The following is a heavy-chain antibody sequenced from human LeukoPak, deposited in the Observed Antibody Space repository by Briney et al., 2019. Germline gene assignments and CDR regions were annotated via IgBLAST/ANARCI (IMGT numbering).Heavy chain of an antibody. D-gene: IGHD2-8*01. CDR1: GGSISSSSYY. CDR2: IYYSGST. Sequence: SETLSLTCTVSGGSISSSSYYWGWIRQPPGKGLEWIGSIYYSGSTYYNPSLKSRVTISVDTSKNQFSLKLSSVTAADTAVYYCARTIVLMVYAIRWFDPWGQGTLVTVSS. J-gene: IGHJ5*02. CDR3: ARTIVLMVYAIRWFDP. V-gene: IGHV4-39*07.